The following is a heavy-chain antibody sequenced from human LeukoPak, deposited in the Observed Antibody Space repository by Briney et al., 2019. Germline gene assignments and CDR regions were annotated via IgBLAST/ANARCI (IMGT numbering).Heavy chain of an antibody. CDR2: INPNSGGT. CDR1: GYTSTSYY. J-gene: IGHJ6*03. Sequence: EASVKVPCKASGYTSTSYYMHWVRQAPGQGLEWMGWINPNSGGTNYAQKFQGRVTMTRDTSISTAYMELSRLRSDDTAVYDCARDLGSDTAMVWYYYYYYMDVWGKGTTVTVSS. V-gene: IGHV1-2*02. D-gene: IGHD5-18*01. CDR3: ARDLGSDTAMVWYYYYYYMDV.